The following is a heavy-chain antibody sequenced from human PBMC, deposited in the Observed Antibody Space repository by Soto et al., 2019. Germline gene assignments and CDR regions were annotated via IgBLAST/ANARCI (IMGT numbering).Heavy chain of an antibody. V-gene: IGHV4-61*01. Sequence: QVQLQESGPGLVKPSETLSLTCTVSGGSVSSGSYYWSWIRQPPGKGLEWIGEIYHSGSTNYNPSLKSRVTISVDKSKNQFSLKLSAVTAADTAVYYCAGRSYNGMDVWGQGTTVTVSS. CDR1: GGSVSSGSYY. CDR2: IYHSGST. J-gene: IGHJ6*02. CDR3: AGRSYNGMDV.